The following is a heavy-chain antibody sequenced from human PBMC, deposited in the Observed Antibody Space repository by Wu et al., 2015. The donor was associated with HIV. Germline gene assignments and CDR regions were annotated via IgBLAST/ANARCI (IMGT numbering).Heavy chain of an antibody. CDR3: ARDSSSTQTWFDL. J-gene: IGHJ5*02. Sequence: QVQLQESGPGLVKPSETLSLTCTVSGYSIGSGYFWGWIRQPPGMGLEWIGSMSQGGTTYYNPSLKSRVTISLDTSKNQFSLKVTSVTAADTAVYYCARDSSSTQTWFDLWGQGTLVTVSS. CDR2: MSQGGTT. D-gene: IGHD6-6*01. V-gene: IGHV4-38-2*02. CDR1: GYSIGSGYF.